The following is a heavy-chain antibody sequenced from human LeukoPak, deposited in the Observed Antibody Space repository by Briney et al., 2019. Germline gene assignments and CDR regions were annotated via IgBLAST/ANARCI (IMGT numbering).Heavy chain of an antibody. CDR3: ARDKKVGPTKLDD. CDR1: GFTFSNYW. J-gene: IGHJ4*02. CDR2: IKQDGSEK. D-gene: IGHD1-26*01. V-gene: IGHV3-7*01. Sequence: PGGSLRLSCAASGFTFSNYWMSWVRQAPGKGLEWVANIKQDGSEKYYVDSVKGRFTISRDNAKNSLYLQMDSLRAEDTAVYYCARDKKVGPTKLDDWGQGILVTVSS.